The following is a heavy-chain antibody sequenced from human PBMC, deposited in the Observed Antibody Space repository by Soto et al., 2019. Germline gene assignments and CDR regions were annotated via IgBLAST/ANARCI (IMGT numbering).Heavy chain of an antibody. V-gene: IGHV1-18*01. J-gene: IGHJ2*01. Sequence: QVQLVQSGAEVKKPGASVKVSCKASGYTFTSYGISWVRQAPGQGLEWMGWISAYNGNTNYAQKLQGRVTMTTDTSPDTAIKGLGGLKFDDTGVYYRAEDRPPLVEYYHSCGYPDRARRNWYFHLWGRGTPVTVSS. CDR3: AEDRPPLVEYYHSCGYPDRARRNWYFHL. D-gene: IGHD3-22*01. CDR1: GYTFTSYG. CDR2: ISAYNGNT.